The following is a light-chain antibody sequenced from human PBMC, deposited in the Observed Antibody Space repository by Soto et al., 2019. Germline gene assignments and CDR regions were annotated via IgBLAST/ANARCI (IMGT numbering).Light chain of an antibody. Sequence: QSALTQPASVSGSPGQSITISCTGTSGDIGSYTYVSWYQQYPGKAPKLLISEVTNRPSGVSNRFSGSMSGNTASLTISGLQAEDEAHYYCSSYTTNSPPVVFGGGTKLTVL. V-gene: IGLV2-14*01. CDR3: SSYTTNSPPVV. CDR1: SGDIGSYTY. J-gene: IGLJ2*01. CDR2: EVT.